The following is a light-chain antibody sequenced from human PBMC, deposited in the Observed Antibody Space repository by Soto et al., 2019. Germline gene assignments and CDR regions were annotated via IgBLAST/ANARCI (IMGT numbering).Light chain of an antibody. CDR1: QSVSTY. J-gene: IGKJ2*01. Sequence: DIQMTQSPSSLSASVVDIVTITCRASQSVSTYLNWYQQKPGKAPKLLIYAASSLQSGVPSRFSGSGSGTDFTITISSLQPEDFATYYCQQSYSMPYTFGQGTKVEIK. CDR2: AAS. CDR3: QQSYSMPYT. V-gene: IGKV1-39*01.